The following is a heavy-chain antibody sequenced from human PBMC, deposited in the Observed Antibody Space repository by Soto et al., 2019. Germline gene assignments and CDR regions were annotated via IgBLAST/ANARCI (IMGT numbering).Heavy chain of an antibody. Sequence: SETLSLTCTVSGGSISSGGYFWNWIRQHPGKGLEWIGYIYYSGGTYYNPSLKSRVTISVDTSKNQFSLKLSSVTAADTAVYYCAGGIAARPLGYWGQGTLVTVSS. CDR1: GGSISSGGYF. D-gene: IGHD6-6*01. J-gene: IGHJ4*02. CDR2: IYYSGGT. V-gene: IGHV4-31*03. CDR3: AGGIAARPLGY.